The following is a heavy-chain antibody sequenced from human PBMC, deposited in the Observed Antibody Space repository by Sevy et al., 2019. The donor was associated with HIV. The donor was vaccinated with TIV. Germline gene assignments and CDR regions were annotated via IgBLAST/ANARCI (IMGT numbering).Heavy chain of an antibody. CDR3: AREGDQQPFDY. CDR1: GFTFSTYA. CDR2: TSGRGGMT. Sequence: GGSLRLSCAASGFTFSTYAMNWVRQAPGKGLEWVSATSGRGGMTYYADSVKGRFTISRDKSKNTLYLQMNSLRAEDTAVYYCAREGDQQPFDYWGQGTLVSVSS. J-gene: IGHJ4*02. V-gene: IGHV3-23*01. D-gene: IGHD6-13*01.